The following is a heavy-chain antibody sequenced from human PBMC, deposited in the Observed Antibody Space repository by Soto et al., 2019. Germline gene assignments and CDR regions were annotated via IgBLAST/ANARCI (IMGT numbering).Heavy chain of an antibody. CDR1: GYTFTSYG. CDR3: ARASLEWLLYHYYYYGMDV. D-gene: IGHD3-3*01. Sequence: GASVKVSCKASGYTFTSYGISWVRQAPGQGLEWMGWISAYNGNTNYAQKLQGRVTMTTDTSTSTAYMELRSLRSDDTAVYYCARASLEWLLYHYYYYGMDVWGQGTTVTVSS. V-gene: IGHV1-18*01. CDR2: ISAYNGNT. J-gene: IGHJ6*02.